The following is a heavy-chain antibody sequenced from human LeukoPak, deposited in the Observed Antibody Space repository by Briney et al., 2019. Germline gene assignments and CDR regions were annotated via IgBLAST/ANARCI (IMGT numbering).Heavy chain of an antibody. V-gene: IGHV1-46*01. CDR2: INPSAGST. CDR1: GYTFTKYY. D-gene: IGHD6-6*01. Sequence: ASVKVSCKASGYTFTKYYIHWVRQAPGQGLEWMGIINPSAGSTNYAQKFQGRVTMTEDTSTDTAYMELSSLRSEDTAVYYCATGVGSSYAFDIWGQGTMVTVSS. J-gene: IGHJ3*02. CDR3: ATGVGSSYAFDI.